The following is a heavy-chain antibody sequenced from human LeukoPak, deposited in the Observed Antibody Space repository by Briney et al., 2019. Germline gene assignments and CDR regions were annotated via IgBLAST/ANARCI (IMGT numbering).Heavy chain of an antibody. CDR1: GFTSSAYD. V-gene: IGHV3-13*04. J-gene: IGHJ4*02. CDR2: SGTVGDT. D-gene: IGHD2-2*01. Sequence: GGSLRLSCAASGFTSSAYDMHWVRQITGGGLEWVSTSGTVGDTFYSDSVKGRFTISRENAKNSVHLQMNSLRVEDSAIYFCVRAAMPYIINGRRFDYWGQGTLVTVSS. CDR3: VRAAMPYIINGRRFDY.